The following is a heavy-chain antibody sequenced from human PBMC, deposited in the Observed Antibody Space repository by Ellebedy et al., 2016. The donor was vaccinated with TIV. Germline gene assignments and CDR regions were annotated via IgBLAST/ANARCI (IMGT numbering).Heavy chain of an antibody. J-gene: IGHJ4*02. CDR3: ARRDTVTTLFDY. D-gene: IGHD4-17*01. CDR1: GGSFGVYY. CDR2: VNQSGST. Sequence: GSLRLSCAVDGGSFGVYYWNWIRQSPGKGLEWIGEVNQSGSTNYNPSLKSRVTISVDTSKNQFSLKLSSVTAADTAVYYCARRDTVTTLFDYWGQGTLVTVSS. V-gene: IGHV4-34*01.